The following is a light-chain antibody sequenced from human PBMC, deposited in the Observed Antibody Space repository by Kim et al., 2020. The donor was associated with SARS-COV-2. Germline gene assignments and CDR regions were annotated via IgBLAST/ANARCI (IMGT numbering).Light chain of an antibody. J-gene: IGKJ2*01. CDR2: VVS. CDR3: LQHNSYPYT. Sequence: DIQMTQSPSSLSASVGDRVTITCRASQGIRNGLGWYQQKPGKAPKRLIYVVSSLQSGVPSRFSGSGSGTEFTLTISSLQPEDFATYYCLQHNSYPYTFGQGTKLEI. V-gene: IGKV1-17*01. CDR1: QGIRNG.